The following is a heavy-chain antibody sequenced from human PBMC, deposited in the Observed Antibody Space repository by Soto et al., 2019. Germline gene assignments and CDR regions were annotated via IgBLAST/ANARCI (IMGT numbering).Heavy chain of an antibody. J-gene: IGHJ4*02. CDR1: GYTFISYA. CDR2: INAGNGNT. V-gene: IGHV1-3*01. Sequence: PGPSVKVSCKASGYTFISYARHWVRQAPGQRLEWMGWINAGNGNTKYSQKFQGRVTITRDTSASTAYMELTSLRSEDTAVYYCARELQGLYYFDYWGQGTLVTVSS. D-gene: IGHD2-15*01. CDR3: ARELQGLYYFDY.